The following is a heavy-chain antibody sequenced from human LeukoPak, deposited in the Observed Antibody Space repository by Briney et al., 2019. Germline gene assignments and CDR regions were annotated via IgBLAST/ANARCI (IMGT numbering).Heavy chain of an antibody. CDR2: IYGGGGNR. J-gene: IGHJ4*02. V-gene: IGHV1-46*01. D-gene: IGHD2-2*02. Sequence: ASVKVSCKASGYTLINYHMHWVRQAPGQGRERMGVIYGGGGNRKYAQRFQGRVTMTRDTSTSTVYMELTSLRSEDTAVYYCAREAPSTYHFDEWGQGTLVTVSA. CDR1: GYTLINYH. CDR3: AREAPSTYHFDE.